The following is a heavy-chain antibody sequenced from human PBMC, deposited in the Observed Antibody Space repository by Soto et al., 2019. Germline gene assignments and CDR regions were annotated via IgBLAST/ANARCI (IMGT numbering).Heavy chain of an antibody. D-gene: IGHD6-19*01. J-gene: IGHJ4*02. Sequence: QVQLVESGGGVVQPGRSLRLSCAASGFTFSSYGMHWVRQAPGKGLEWVAVISYDGSNKYYAYSVKGRFTISRDNSKNTLYLQMNSLRAEDTAVYYCAKDFGSGLDYWGQGTLVTVSS. V-gene: IGHV3-30*18. CDR1: GFTFSSYG. CDR3: AKDFGSGLDY. CDR2: ISYDGSNK.